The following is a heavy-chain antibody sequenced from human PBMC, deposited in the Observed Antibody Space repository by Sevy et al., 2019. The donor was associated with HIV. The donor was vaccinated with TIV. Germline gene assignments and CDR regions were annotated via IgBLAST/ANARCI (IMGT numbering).Heavy chain of an antibody. J-gene: IGHJ4*02. CDR1: GYTFTDYY. D-gene: IGHD3-3*01. V-gene: IGHV1-2*06. CDR3: ARRYDFWSGYYGFDY. CDR2: INPNSGGT. Sequence: ASVKVSCKTSGYTFTDYYMHWVRQAPGQGLEWMGRINPNSGGTNYPQKFEGRVTMTRDTSISTAYMELNRLTSDDTAVYYCARRYDFWSGYYGFDYWGQGTLVTDSS.